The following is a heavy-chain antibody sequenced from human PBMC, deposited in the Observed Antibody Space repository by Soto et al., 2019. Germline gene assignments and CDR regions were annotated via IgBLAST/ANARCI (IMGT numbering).Heavy chain of an antibody. CDR1: GDSVTSHY. D-gene: IGHD3-16*01. Sequence: SETLSLTCSFSGDSVTSHYLTWIRQSPEKGLEWIGYMHYTGFSHYNPSLKSRLTISVDTSKNQFTLKLTSVTVADTAVYYCASLGTLAHSFGGVIGASAFDIWGQGTMVTVSS. V-gene: IGHV4-59*02. CDR3: ASLGTLAHSFGGVIGASAFDI. J-gene: IGHJ3*02. CDR2: MHYTGFS.